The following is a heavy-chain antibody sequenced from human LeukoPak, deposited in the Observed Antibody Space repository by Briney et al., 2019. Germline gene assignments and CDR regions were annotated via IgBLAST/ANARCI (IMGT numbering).Heavy chain of an antibody. CDR2: ISENGGST. J-gene: IGHJ4*02. V-gene: IGHV3-23*01. Sequence: GGSLRLSCAASGFTVSSNYMSWVRQAPGQGLEWVSTISENGGSTYYADSVKGRFTISKDSSQSTLYLHMNSLRADDTAVYYCAKDRDGVTARQGRYYFDCWGQGTLVTVSS. D-gene: IGHD6-6*01. CDR1: GFTVSSNY. CDR3: AKDRDGVTARQGRYYFDC.